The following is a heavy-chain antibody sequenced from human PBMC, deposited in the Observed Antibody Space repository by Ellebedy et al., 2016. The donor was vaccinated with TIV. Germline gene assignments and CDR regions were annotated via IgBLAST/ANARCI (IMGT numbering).Heavy chain of an antibody. CDR2: LAWDDDK. Sequence: SGPTLVKPTQTLTLTCTFSGFSLSTSGMSVSWIRQPPGKALEWLARLAWDDDKDYSTSLKTRLTISKGTSKNQVVLRMTKMDPVDTATYYCARARIAADGPLIDHWGQGTQVTVSS. CDR3: ARARIAADGPLIDH. J-gene: IGHJ4*02. CDR1: GFSLSTSGMS. D-gene: IGHD6-13*01. V-gene: IGHV2-70*11.